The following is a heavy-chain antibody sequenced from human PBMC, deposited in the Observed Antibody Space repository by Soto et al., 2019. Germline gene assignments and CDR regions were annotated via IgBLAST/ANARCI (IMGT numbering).Heavy chain of an antibody. V-gene: IGHV1-69*01. CDR2: IVPIFGTA. J-gene: IGHJ6*02. Sequence: QVQLVQSGAEVKKPGSSVKVSCKASGGTFSSYAISWVRQAPGQGLEWMGGIVPIFGTANYAQKCQGRVTITEDESTSPAYMELSRLRSEDTAVYYCARTIQEVVTQFYYYYGMDVWGQGTTVTVSS. D-gene: IGHD2-21*02. CDR1: GGTFSSYA. CDR3: ARTIQEVVTQFYYYYGMDV.